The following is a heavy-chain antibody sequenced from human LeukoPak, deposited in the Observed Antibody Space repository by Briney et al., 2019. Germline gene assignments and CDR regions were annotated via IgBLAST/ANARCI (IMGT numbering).Heavy chain of an antibody. J-gene: IGHJ4*02. CDR2: IDPSDSYT. Sequence: GESLKISCKGSGYSFPSYWISWVRQMPGKGLEWMGRIDPSDSYTNYSPSFQGHVTISADKSISTAYLQWSSLKASDTAMYYCARRPLYGSGSYYTPYFDYWGQGTLVTVSS. D-gene: IGHD3-10*01. CDR1: GYSFPSYW. V-gene: IGHV5-10-1*01. CDR3: ARRPLYGSGSYYTPYFDY.